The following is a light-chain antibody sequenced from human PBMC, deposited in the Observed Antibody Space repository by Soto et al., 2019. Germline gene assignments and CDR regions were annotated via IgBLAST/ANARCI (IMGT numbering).Light chain of an antibody. J-gene: IGLJ1*01. Sequence: QLVLTQPPSVSGAPGQRVTISCTGDSSNIGTGYDVQWYQQLPGSAPKLLIYGHYNRPSGVPDRFSGSKSGNSASLAITGLQAEDEADYYCQSYDGSWVFGTGTKLTVL. V-gene: IGLV1-40*01. CDR1: SSNIGTGYD. CDR2: GHY. CDR3: QSYDGSWV.